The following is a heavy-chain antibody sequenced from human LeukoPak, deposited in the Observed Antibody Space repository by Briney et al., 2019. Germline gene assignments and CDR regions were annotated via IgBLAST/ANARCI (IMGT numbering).Heavy chain of an antibody. V-gene: IGHV3-21*01. CDR3: ARDSICGYDFCAPPYYYYGMDV. D-gene: IGHD5-12*01. CDR1: GFTFSSYS. Sequence: GGSLRLSCAASGFTFSSYSMNWVRQAPGKGLEWVSSISSSSSYIYYADSVKGRFTISRDNAKNSLYLQMNSLRAEDTAVYYCARDSICGYDFCAPPYYYYGMDVWGQGTTVTVSS. J-gene: IGHJ6*02. CDR2: ISSSSSYI.